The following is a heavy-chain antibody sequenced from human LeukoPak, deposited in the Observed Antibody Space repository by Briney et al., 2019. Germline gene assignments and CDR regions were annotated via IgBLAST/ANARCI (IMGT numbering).Heavy chain of an antibody. J-gene: IGHJ4*02. CDR3: AKNTSYTSGASDH. CDR2: ICGSGGST. D-gene: IGHD6-19*01. CDR1: GFTFSSYA. Sequence: PGGSLRLSCAASGFTFSSYAMSWVRQAPGKGLEWVSAICGSGGSTYYADSVKGRFTISRDTSKNTLYLQMNSLRAEDTAVYYCAKNTSYTSGASDHWGQGTMVTVSS. V-gene: IGHV3-23*01.